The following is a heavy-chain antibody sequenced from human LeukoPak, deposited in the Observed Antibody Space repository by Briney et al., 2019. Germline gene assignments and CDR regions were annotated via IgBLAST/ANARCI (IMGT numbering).Heavy chain of an antibody. V-gene: IGHV3-74*01. J-gene: IGHJ4*02. CDR1: GFTFSSYW. CDR3: ARDHPDPGDY. CDR2: INSDGSST. Sequence: GGSLRLSCAASGFTFSSYWMHWVRQAPGKGLVWVSRINSDGSSTSYADSVKGRFTISRDNAKNSLYLQINGLSAEDTAVYYCARDHPDPGDYWGQGTLVTVSS.